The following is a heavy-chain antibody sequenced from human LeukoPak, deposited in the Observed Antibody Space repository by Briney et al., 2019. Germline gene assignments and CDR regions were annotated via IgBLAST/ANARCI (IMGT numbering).Heavy chain of an antibody. CDR2: ISAYNGGT. V-gene: IGHV1-18*01. CDR3: ARANHYYHMDV. J-gene: IGHJ6*03. CDR1: GFTFNNYG. Sequence: ASVKVSCKASGFTFNNYGISWVRQAPGQGLEWMGWISAYNGGTNYAQKFQGRVTMTTDPSTSTAYMELRSLRYDDTAVYCCARANHYYHMDVWGKGTTVT.